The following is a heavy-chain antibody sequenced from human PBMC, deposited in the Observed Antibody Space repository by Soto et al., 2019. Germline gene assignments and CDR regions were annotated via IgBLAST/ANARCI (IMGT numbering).Heavy chain of an antibody. CDR1: GFTFSTYS. V-gene: IGHV3-48*01. D-gene: IGHD3-22*01. Sequence: PGGSLRLSCAASGFTFSTYSMNWVRQAPGKGLEWVSYISSSSSTTYYAGSVKGRFTISRDNSKNTLYLQMNSLRAEDTAVYYCAKSLYYYDSSGYSFFDYWGQGTLVTVSP. CDR2: ISSSSSTT. CDR3: AKSLYYYDSSGYSFFDY. J-gene: IGHJ4*02.